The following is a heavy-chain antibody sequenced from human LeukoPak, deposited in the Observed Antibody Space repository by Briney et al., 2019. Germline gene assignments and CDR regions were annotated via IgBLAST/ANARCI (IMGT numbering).Heavy chain of an antibody. CDR3: ARGPTATRHFDY. J-gene: IGHJ4*02. CDR1: GGTFSSYA. Sequence: SVKVSCKASGGTFSSYAISWVRQAPGQGLEWMGGIIPIFGTANYAQKFQGRVTITADESTSTAYMKLSSLRSEDTAVYYCARGPTATRHFDYWGQGTLVTVSS. V-gene: IGHV1-69*13. D-gene: IGHD5-24*01. CDR2: IIPIFGTA.